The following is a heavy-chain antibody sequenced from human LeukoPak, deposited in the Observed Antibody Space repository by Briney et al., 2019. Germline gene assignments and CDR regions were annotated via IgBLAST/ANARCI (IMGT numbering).Heavy chain of an antibody. CDR2: INPNSGGT. V-gene: IGHV1-2*02. CDR1: GYTFTGYY. Sequence: ASVKVSCNASGYTFTGYYMHWVRQAPGQGLEWMGWINPNSGGTNYAQKFQGRVTMTRDTSISTAYMELSRLRSDDTAVYYCARVPDCGGDCSTYYFDYWGQGTLVTVSS. D-gene: IGHD2-21*02. CDR3: ARVPDCGGDCSTYYFDY. J-gene: IGHJ4*02.